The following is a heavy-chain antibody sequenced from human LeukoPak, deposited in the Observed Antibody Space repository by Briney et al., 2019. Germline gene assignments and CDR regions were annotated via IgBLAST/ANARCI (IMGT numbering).Heavy chain of an antibody. CDR1: GGTFSSYA. V-gene: IGHV1-69*13. CDR3: ARVLTRITIFGVVIGGAFDI. D-gene: IGHD3-3*01. Sequence: ASVKVSCKASGGTFSSYAISWVRQAPGQGLEWMGGIIPIFGTANYAQKFQGRVTITADESTSTAYMELSSLRSDDTAVYYCARVLTRITIFGVVIGGAFDIWGQGTMVTVSS. J-gene: IGHJ3*02. CDR2: IIPIFGTA.